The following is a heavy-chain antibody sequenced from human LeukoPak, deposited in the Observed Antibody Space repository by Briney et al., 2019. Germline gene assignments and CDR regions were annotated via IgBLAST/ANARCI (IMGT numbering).Heavy chain of an antibody. CDR1: GGSISSYY. V-gene: IGHV4-59*01. Sequence: PSETLSLTCTVSGGSISSYYWSWIRQPPGKGLERIGYIYYSGSTNYNPSLKSRVTISVDTSKNQFSLKLSSVTAADTAVYYCARGREQQLGTSYYYYYMDVWGKGTTVTISS. D-gene: IGHD6-13*01. CDR3: ARGREQQLGTSYYYYYMDV. CDR2: IYYSGST. J-gene: IGHJ6*03.